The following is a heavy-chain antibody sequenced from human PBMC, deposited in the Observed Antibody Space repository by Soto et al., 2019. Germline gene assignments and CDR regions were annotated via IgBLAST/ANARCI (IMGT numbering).Heavy chain of an antibody. CDR3: ARDTRDGYLGY. D-gene: IGHD5-12*01. J-gene: IGHJ4*02. CDR2: IKQDGSDK. Sequence: PGGSLRLSCTVSGFTFNHYWMNWVRQAPGKGLEWLANIKQDGSDKYYVDSVKGRFTISRDNAKNSLYLQMNSLRDEDTAVYYCARDTRDGYLGYWGQGTLVTVSS. CDR1: GFTFNHYW. V-gene: IGHV3-7*01.